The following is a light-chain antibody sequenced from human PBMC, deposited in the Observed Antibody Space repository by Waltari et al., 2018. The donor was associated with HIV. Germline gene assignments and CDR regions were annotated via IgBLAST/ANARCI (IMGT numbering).Light chain of an antibody. V-gene: IGKV1-16*02. CDR1: QGIGNS. CDR2: SAS. CDR3: QQYRSYPIP. J-gene: IGKJ5*01. Sequence: DIQMTQSPSSLSVSVGERVTITCRASQGIGNSLAWFQQKPWTAPTSLIYSASNLESGVPSKFSGDGSYTDFTLSIINLPPEGSATYFCQQYRSYPIPFGPGTRLEIK.